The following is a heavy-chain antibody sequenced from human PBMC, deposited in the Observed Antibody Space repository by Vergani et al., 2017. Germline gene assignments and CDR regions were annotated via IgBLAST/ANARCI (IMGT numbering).Heavy chain of an antibody. V-gene: IGHV3-48*01. CDR1: GSTFSSYA. CDR2: ISRSSSTI. Sequence: VQLVESGGGVVQPGGSLRLSCAASGSTFSSYAMNWVRQAPGKGLEWVSYISRSSSTIYYADSVKGRFTISRDNAKNSLHLQMNNLRAEDTAVYYCARQSRDVFCTNGVCPLGDWGQGALVTVSS. J-gene: IGHJ4*02. D-gene: IGHD2-8*01. CDR3: ARQSRDVFCTNGVCPLGD.